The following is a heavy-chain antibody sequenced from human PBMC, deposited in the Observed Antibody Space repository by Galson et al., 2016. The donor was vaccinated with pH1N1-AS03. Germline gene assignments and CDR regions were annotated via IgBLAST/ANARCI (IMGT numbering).Heavy chain of an antibody. V-gene: IGHV1-69*13. Sequence: SVKVSCKASAGTFATFAVSWVQQARGQGLEWMGGVIPLSGTTNYAQKFQGRVTITADDSKGTAYMELSSLRSDDTAVYYCARDRYRDTSTDFYESAYWGQGTLVTVSS. CDR2: VIPLSGTT. CDR1: AGTFATFA. D-gene: IGHD2/OR15-2a*01. CDR3: ARDRYRDTSTDFYESAY. J-gene: IGHJ4*02.